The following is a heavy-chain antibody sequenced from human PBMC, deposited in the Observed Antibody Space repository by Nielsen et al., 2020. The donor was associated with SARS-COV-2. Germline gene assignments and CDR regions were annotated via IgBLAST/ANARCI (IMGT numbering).Heavy chain of an antibody. CDR1: GFTFSSYG. V-gene: IGHV3-33*05. D-gene: IGHD6-19*01. CDR2: ISNDGSND. J-gene: IGHJ4*02. CDR3: AKALEQWLVDFSFDY. Sequence: GESLKISCAASGFTFSSYGMHWVRQAPGKGLEWVAVISNDGSNDYYGDSVKGRFTISRDNSKNTLYLQMNSLRAEDTAVYYCAKALEQWLVDFSFDYWGQGTLVTVSS.